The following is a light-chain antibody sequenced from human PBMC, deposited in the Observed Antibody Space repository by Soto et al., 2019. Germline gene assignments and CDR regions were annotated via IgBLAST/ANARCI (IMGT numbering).Light chain of an antibody. CDR2: DND. V-gene: IGLV1-51*01. Sequence: QAVVTQPPSVSAAPGQRVTISCSGSSSNIGNDYVSWYQQLPGTAPKLLIYDNDQRPSGIPDRFSGSKSGTSATLDITGLQAGDEADYYCGTWDSRLNAGVFGGGTQLTVL. J-gene: IGLJ7*01. CDR3: GTWDSRLNAGV. CDR1: SSNIGNDY.